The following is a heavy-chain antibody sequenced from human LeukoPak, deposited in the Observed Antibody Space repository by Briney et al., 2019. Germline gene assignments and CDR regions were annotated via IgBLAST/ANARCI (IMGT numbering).Heavy chain of an antibody. CDR3: ATQESYSSGWLN. D-gene: IGHD6-19*01. CDR1: GFTFTSSA. CDR2: IVVGSGNT. J-gene: IGHJ4*02. Sequence: GASVKVSCKASGFTFTSSAVQWVRQARGQRLEWIGWIVVGSGNTNYAQKFQGRVTITRDMSTSTAYMELSSLRSEDTAVYYCATQESYSSGWLNWGQGTLVTVSS. V-gene: IGHV1-58*01.